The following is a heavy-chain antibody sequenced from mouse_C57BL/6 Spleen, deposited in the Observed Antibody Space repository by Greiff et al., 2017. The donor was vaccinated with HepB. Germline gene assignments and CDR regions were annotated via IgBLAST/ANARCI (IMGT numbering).Heavy chain of an antibody. J-gene: IGHJ1*03. V-gene: IGHV3-1*01. CDR1: GYSITSGYD. CDR3: AREGYYSNYDWYFDV. Sequence: EVQLVESGPGMVKPSQSLSLTCTVTGYSITSGYDWHWIRHFPGNKLEWMGYISYSGSTNYNPSLKSRISITHDTSKNHFFLKLNSVTTEDTATYYCAREGYYSNYDWYFDVWGTGTTVTVSS. D-gene: IGHD2-5*01. CDR2: ISYSGST.